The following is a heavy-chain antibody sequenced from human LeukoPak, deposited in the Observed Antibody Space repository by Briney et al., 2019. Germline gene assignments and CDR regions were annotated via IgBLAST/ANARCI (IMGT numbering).Heavy chain of an antibody. CDR3: ARDHSVVATPSYYYYYGMDV. CDR1: GFTVSSNY. J-gene: IGHJ6*02. Sequence: GGSLRLSCAASGFTVSSNYMSWVRQAPGKGLEWVSVIYSGGSTYYADSVKGRFTISRDNSKNTLYLQMNSLRAEDTAVYYCARDHSVVATPSYYYYYGMDVWGQGTTVTVSS. V-gene: IGHV3-66*01. CDR2: IYSGGST. D-gene: IGHD5-12*01.